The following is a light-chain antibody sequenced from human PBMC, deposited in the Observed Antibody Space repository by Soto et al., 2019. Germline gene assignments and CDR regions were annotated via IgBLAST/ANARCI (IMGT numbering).Light chain of an antibody. CDR1: QSVSNNY. Sequence: EVVLTQSPATLSLSPVEGAALXRRPSQSVSNNYLAWYQQKPGQAPRLLIYAASDRPTGIPDRFSGSGSGTDFTLTISRLEPEDFAVYYCQQYGRSPITFGLGTRLEIK. V-gene: IGKV3-20*01. CDR2: AAS. J-gene: IGKJ5*01. CDR3: QQYGRSPIT.